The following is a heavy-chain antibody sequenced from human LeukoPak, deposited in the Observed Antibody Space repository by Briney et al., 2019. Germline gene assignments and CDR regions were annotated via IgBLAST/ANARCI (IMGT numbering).Heavy chain of an antibody. J-gene: IGHJ4*02. Sequence: PSETLSLTCTVSGGSISSGDYYWSWIRQPPGKGLEWIGEINHSGSTNYNPSLKSRVTISVDTSKNQFSLKLSSVTAADTAVYYCARGQEGATLDYWGQGTLVTVSS. CDR1: GGSISSGDYY. CDR2: INHSGST. D-gene: IGHD1-26*01. CDR3: ARGQEGATLDY. V-gene: IGHV4-39*07.